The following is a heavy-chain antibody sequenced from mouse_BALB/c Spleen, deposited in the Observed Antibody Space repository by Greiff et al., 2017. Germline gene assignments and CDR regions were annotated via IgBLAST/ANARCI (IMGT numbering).Heavy chain of an antibody. D-gene: IGHD1-1*01. CDR1: GYTFTDYA. Sequence: QVQLQQSGAELVRPGVSVKISCKGSGYTFTDYAMHWVKQSHAKSLEWIGVISTYYGDASYNQKFKGKATMTVDKSSSTAYMELARLTSEDSAIYYCARSRGITTVVATGWYFDVWGAGTTVTVSS. CDR3: ARSRGITTVVATGWYFDV. CDR2: ISTYYGDA. V-gene: IGHV1S137*01. J-gene: IGHJ1*01.